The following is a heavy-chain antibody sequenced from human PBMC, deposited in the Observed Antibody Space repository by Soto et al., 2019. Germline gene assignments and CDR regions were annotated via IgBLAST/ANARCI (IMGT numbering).Heavy chain of an antibody. D-gene: IGHD6-6*01. Sequence: GGSLRLSCAASGFTFSSYDMHWVRQATGKGLEWVSAIGTAGDTYYPGSVKGRFTISRENAKNSLYLQMNSLRAGDTAVYYCARGLRIAARRLGLFAPIMDVWGKGTTVTVSS. V-gene: IGHV3-13*01. CDR3: ARGLRIAARRLGLFAPIMDV. CDR2: IGTAGDT. CDR1: GFTFSSYD. J-gene: IGHJ6*04.